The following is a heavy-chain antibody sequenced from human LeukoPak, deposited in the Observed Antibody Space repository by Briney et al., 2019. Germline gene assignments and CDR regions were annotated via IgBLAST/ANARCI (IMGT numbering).Heavy chain of an antibody. CDR3: ARSYGSGSYQEDY. J-gene: IGHJ4*02. D-gene: IGHD3-10*01. CDR1: GYIFTSYW. Sequence: NRGESLKISCKGSGYIFTSYWISWVRQLPGKGLEWMGRIDPSDSYTNYSPSFQGHVTISADKSISTAYLQWSSLKASDTAMYYCARSYGSGSYQEDYWGQGTLVTVSS. V-gene: IGHV5-10-1*01. CDR2: IDPSDSYT.